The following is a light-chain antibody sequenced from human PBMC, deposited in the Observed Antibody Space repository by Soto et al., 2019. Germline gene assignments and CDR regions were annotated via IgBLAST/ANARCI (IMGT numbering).Light chain of an antibody. Sequence: EFVLTQSPGTLSLSPEKRATLSCRATRSGNPCYILWYHQVRGQPRRCLFYGPSSIDPSIPDRFIWRGSRTDFARTISSLQSEDVAVYYCKQYNNWPLALGGGTKVDIK. CDR2: GPS. V-gene: IGKV3-20*01. CDR3: KQYNNWPLA. CDR1: RSGNPCY. J-gene: IGKJ4*01.